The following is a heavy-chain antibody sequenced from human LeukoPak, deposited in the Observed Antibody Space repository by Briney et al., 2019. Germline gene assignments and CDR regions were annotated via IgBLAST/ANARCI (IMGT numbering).Heavy chain of an antibody. V-gene: IGHV3-23*01. CDR1: GFTFSSYA. D-gene: IGHD3-10*01. CDR3: AKSVHYGAGRLL. CDR2: ISGNGGST. J-gene: IGHJ4*02. Sequence: GGSLRLSCAASGFTFSSYAMNWVRQTPGKGLEWVSGISGNGGSTYYAHSVKGRFTISRDNDKNTLCVQMDSLRVEDTPIYYCAKSVHYGAGRLLWGQGTLVTV.